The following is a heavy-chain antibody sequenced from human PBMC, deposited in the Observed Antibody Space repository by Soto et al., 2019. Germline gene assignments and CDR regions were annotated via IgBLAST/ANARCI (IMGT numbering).Heavy chain of an antibody. J-gene: IGHJ4*02. Sequence: QLQLQESGSGLVKPSQTLSLTCAVSGGSISSGGYSWSWIRQPPGKGLEWIGYIYHSGSTYYNPSLKSRVTISVDRSKNQFSLKRSSVTAADTAVYYCARGRSGSYYSGYFDYWGQGTLVTVSS. CDR2: IYHSGST. CDR1: GGSISSGGYS. CDR3: ARGRSGSYYSGYFDY. D-gene: IGHD1-26*01. V-gene: IGHV4-30-2*01.